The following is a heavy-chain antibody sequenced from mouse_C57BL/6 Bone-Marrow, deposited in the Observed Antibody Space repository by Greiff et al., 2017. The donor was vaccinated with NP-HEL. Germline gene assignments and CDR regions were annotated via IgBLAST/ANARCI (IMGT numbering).Heavy chain of an antibody. V-gene: IGHV1-81*01. Sequence: QVHVKQSGAELARPGASVKLSCKASGYTFTSYGISWVKQRTGQGLEWIGEIYPRSGNTYYNEKFKGKATLTADKSSSTAYMELRSLTSEDSAVYFCARGYGLAYWGQGTLVTVSA. CDR3: ARGYGLAY. D-gene: IGHD2-2*01. CDR2: IYPRSGNT. CDR1: GYTFTSYG. J-gene: IGHJ3*01.